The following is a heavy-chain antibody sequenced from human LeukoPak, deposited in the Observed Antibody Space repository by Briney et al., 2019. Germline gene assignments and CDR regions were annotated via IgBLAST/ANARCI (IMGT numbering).Heavy chain of an antibody. D-gene: IGHD3-22*01. V-gene: IGHV3-21*01. CDR2: ISSSSSYI. CDR3: ARDSLTAHYYDSSGYYYGAFDI. J-gene: IGHJ3*02. CDR1: GFTFSSYS. Sequence: GGSLRLSCAASGFTFSSYSMNWVRQAPGKGLEWVSSISSSSSYIYYADSVRGRFTISRDNAKNSLYLQMNSLRAEDTAVYYCARDSLTAHYYDSSGYYYGAFDIWGQGTMVTVSS.